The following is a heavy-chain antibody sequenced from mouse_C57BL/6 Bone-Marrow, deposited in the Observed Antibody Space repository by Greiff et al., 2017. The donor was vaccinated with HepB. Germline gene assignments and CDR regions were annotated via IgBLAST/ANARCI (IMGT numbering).Heavy chain of an antibody. Sequence: QVQLKQPGAELVMPGASVKLSCKASGYTFTSYWMHWVKQRPGQGLEWIGEIDPSDSYTNYNQKFKGKSTLTVDKSSSTAYMQLSSLTSEDSAVYYCARDKRYFDVWGTGTTVTVSS. CDR1: GYTFTSYW. CDR2: IDPSDSYT. J-gene: IGHJ1*03. V-gene: IGHV1-69*01. CDR3: ARDKRYFDV.